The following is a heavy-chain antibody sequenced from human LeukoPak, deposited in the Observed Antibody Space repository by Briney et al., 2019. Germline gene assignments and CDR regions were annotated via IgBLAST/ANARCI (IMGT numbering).Heavy chain of an antibody. V-gene: IGHV4-34*01. D-gene: IGHD2-2*01. CDR1: GGSFSGYY. Sequence: SETLSLTCAVYGGSFSGYYWSWIRQPPWKGLEWIGEINHSGSTNYNPSLKSRVTISVDTSKNQFSLKLSSVTAADTAVCYCARVAEPAAIPIYYYYMDAWGKGTTVTVSS. CDR3: ARVAEPAAIPIYYYYMDA. J-gene: IGHJ6*03. CDR2: INHSGST.